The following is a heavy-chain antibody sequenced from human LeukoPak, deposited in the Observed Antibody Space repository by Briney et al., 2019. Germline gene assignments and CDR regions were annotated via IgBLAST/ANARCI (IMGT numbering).Heavy chain of an antibody. J-gene: IGHJ4*02. Sequence: PGGSLRLSCAASGFTFSNYEMNWVRQAPGKGLEWVSYISRSSGSSIYYADSVKGRFTIPRDNAKNSLYLQMNSLRAEDTAVYYCARDSSGWYYFDYWGQGILVTVSS. V-gene: IGHV3-48*03. CDR2: ISRSSGSSI. CDR1: GFTFSNYE. D-gene: IGHD6-19*01. CDR3: ARDSSGWYYFDY.